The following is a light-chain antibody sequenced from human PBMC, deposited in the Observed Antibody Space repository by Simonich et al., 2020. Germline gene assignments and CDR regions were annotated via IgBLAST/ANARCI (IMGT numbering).Light chain of an antibody. CDR1: QSSSSW. V-gene: IGKV1-5*03. J-gene: IGKJ1*01. CDR3: QQYNSYSRT. CDR2: KAS. Sequence: DIQMTQSPSTLSASVGDRVTITCRASQSSSSWLAWYQQKPGKAPKLLIYKASSVESGVPSRFSGSGSGTEFTLTISSLQPDDFATYYCQQYNSYSRTFGQGTKVEIK.